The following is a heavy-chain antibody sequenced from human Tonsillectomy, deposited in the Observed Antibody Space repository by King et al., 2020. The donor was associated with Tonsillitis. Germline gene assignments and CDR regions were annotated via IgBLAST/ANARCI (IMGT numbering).Heavy chain of an antibody. J-gene: IGHJ4*02. D-gene: IGHD5-12*01. CDR1: GYSISSGYY. Sequence: QVQLQESGPGLVKPSETLSLTCTVSGYSISSGYYWGWIRQPPGKGLEWIGHIYHSGSTYYNPSLKSRVTISVDTSKNQFSLKPSSVTAADTAVYYCARVKGYSGYIAPLDYWGQGTLVTVSS. CDR3: ARVKGYSGYIAPLDY. CDR2: IYHSGST. V-gene: IGHV4-38-2*02.